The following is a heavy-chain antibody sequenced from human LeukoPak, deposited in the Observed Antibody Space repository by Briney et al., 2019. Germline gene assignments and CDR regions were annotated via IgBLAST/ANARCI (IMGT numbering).Heavy chain of an antibody. CDR2: INGDGRRI. CDR3: ARGRPDGRTSFDY. CDR1: GFTFSSHW. J-gene: IGHJ4*02. D-gene: IGHD1-14*01. Sequence: AGGSLRLSCAASGFTFSSHWMHWVRQVPGKGLVWVSRINGDGRRITYADSVKGRFTISRDNAKNTLFLQMDSLRAEDTALYYCARGRPDGRTSFDYWGLGTLVTVSS. V-gene: IGHV3-74*03.